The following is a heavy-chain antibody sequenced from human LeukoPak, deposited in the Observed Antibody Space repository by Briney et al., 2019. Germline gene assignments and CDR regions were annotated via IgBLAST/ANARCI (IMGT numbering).Heavy chain of an antibody. V-gene: IGHV4-38-2*02. J-gene: IGHJ3*02. Sequence: SETLSVTCALSGYSLSTNYYLGWIRQPPGKGLEWIGNIYHSGSTYYNPSLKSRVTLSVDTSKNQFSLKLSSVTAADTAVYYCAREQSSGWYLGAFDIWGHGTMVTVSS. CDR3: AREQSSGWYLGAFDI. D-gene: IGHD6-19*01. CDR1: GYSLSTNYY. CDR2: IYHSGST.